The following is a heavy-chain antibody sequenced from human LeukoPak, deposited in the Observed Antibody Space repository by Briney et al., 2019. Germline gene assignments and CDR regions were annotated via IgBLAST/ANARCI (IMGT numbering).Heavy chain of an antibody. CDR3: ARVTGSYYPFDY. CDR2: IYSGGST. D-gene: IGHD3-10*01. J-gene: IGHJ4*02. Sequence: LPGGSLRLSCAASGFTVSSNYMSWVRQAPGKGLEWVSIIYSGGSTYYADSVKGRFTISRDNSKNTLYLQLNSLRAEDTAVYYRARVTGSYYPFDYWGQGTLVTVSS. CDR1: GFTVSSNY. V-gene: IGHV3-53*01.